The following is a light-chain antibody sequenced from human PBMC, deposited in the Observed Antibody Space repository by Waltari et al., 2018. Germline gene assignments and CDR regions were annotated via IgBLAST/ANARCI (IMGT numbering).Light chain of an antibody. V-gene: IGLV4-69*01. Sequence: QLVLTQSHSVSASLGASVKLTCTLRRGHSSNATAWPQQQPGKGPRYLMKVNSDGSHSKGDEIPDRFSGSSSGPERYLTISSLQSDDEADYYCQTGGHGTWVFGGGTKLTVL. CDR1: RGHSSNA. CDR3: QTGGHGTWV. CDR2: VNSDGSH. J-gene: IGLJ3*02.